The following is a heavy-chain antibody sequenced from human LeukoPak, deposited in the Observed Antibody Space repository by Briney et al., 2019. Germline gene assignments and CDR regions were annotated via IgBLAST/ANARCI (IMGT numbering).Heavy chain of an antibody. CDR1: GFTFSSYG. Sequence: PGGSLRLSCAASGFTFSSYGMHWVRQASGKGLEWVGRIRSKANSYATAYAASVKGRFTISRDDSKNTAYLQMNSLKTEDTAVYYCTSDILTGPLSPHDAFDIWGQGTMVTVSS. CDR3: TSDILTGPLSPHDAFDI. J-gene: IGHJ3*02. CDR2: IRSKANSYAT. V-gene: IGHV3-73*01. D-gene: IGHD3-9*01.